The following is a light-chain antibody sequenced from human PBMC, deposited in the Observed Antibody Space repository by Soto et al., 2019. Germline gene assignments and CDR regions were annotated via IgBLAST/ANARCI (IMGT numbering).Light chain of an antibody. CDR2: GAS. Sequence: EIVLTQSPGTLSLSPRERLTLSCSARQSFSGNYLTWYQHKPGQAPRLLIYGASTRATGIPDRFSGSGSGTDFTLTISRLDPEDSAVYYCQQYATSPLTFGGGTKVDI. V-gene: IGKV3-20*01. J-gene: IGKJ4*01. CDR3: QQYATSPLT. CDR1: QSFSGNY.